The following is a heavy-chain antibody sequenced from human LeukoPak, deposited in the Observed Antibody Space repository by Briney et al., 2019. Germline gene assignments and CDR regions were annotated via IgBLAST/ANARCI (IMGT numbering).Heavy chain of an antibody. CDR3: ARDPIQLWPGSYFDY. V-gene: IGHV1-46*01. CDR2: INPSGGST. J-gene: IGHJ4*02. CDR1: GYTFTSYY. D-gene: IGHD5-18*01. Sequence: ASVKVSCKASGYTFTSYYMHWVRQAPGQGLEWMGIINPSGGSTSYAQKFQGRVTMIRDTSTSTVYMELSSLRSEDTAVYYCARDPIQLWPGSYFDYWGQGTLVTVSS.